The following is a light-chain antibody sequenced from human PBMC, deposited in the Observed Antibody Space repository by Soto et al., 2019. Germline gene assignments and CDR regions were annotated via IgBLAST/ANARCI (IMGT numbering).Light chain of an antibody. CDR2: DVS. J-gene: IGLJ1*01. Sequence: QSVLTQPASLSGSPWQAITISCTGTSSEVGGYNYVSWYQQHPGKAPKFMIYDVSNRPSGVSNRFSGSKSGNTASLTISGLQAEDEADYYCTSYTTSNTRQIVFGTGTKVTVL. CDR3: TSYTTSNTRQIV. CDR1: SSEVGGYNY. V-gene: IGLV2-14*01.